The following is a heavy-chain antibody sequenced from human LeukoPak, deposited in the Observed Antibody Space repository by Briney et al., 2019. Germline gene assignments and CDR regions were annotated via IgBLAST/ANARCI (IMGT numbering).Heavy chain of an antibody. CDR3: ARGGQVLRFLEWAPSVRFDP. CDR2: IYDSGST. Sequence: PSETLSLTCTVSGGSIRSSYYYWGWIRQPPGKGLEWIGSIYDSGSTYYNPSLKSRVTISVDTSKNQFSLKLSSVTAADTAVYYCARGGQVLRFLEWAPSVRFDPWGQGTLVTVSS. J-gene: IGHJ5*02. CDR1: GGSIRSSYYY. D-gene: IGHD3-3*01. V-gene: IGHV4-39*07.